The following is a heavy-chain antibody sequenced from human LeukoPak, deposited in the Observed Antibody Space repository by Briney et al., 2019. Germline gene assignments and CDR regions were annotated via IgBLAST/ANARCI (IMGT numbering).Heavy chain of an antibody. CDR2: IYHSGST. CDR1: GYSISSGYC. V-gene: IGHV4-38-2*01. J-gene: IGHJ3*02. CDR3: ARQEILYSSGWDTLGAFDI. Sequence: SETLSLTCAVSGYSISSGYCWGWIRQPPGKGLEWIGSIYHSGSTYYNPSLKSRVTISVDTSKNQFSLKLSSVTAADTAVYYCARQEILYSSGWDTLGAFDIWGQGTMVTVSS. D-gene: IGHD6-19*01.